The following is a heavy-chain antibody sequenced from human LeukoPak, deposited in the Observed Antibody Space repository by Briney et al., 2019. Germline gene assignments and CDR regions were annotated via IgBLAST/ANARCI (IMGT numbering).Heavy chain of an antibody. J-gene: IGHJ4*02. CDR1: GLTFSDHW. CDR2: MNQDGSEK. D-gene: IGHD3-10*01. Sequence: QSGGSLRLSCAAAGLTFSDHWFNWVRQAPGKGLEWVAKMNQDGSEKYYVGSVRGRFTISRDNAKNSVYLQMNSLRVEDTAIYYCAKVRGENEDYWGQGTLVTVSS. CDR3: AKVRGENEDY. V-gene: IGHV3-7*01.